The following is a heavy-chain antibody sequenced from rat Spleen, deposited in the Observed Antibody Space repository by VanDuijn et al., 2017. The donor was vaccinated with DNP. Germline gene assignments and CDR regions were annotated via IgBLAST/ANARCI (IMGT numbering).Heavy chain of an antibody. CDR1: GFTFSAYY. CDR3: VRWNSGHFDY. V-gene: IGHV5-22*01. J-gene: IGHJ2*01. Sequence: EVQLVESGGGLVQPGRSLKLSCAASGFTFSAYYMAWVRQAPAKGLEWVAYIGSPAYAPYYADSVKGQFTISRDNAKSTLYLQMNSLRSEDMATYYCVRWNSGHFDYWGQGVMVTVSS. CDR2: IGSPAYAP. D-gene: IGHD4-3*01.